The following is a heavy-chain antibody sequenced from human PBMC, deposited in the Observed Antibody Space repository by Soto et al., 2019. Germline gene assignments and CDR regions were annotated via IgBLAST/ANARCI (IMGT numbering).Heavy chain of an antibody. CDR2: INTHNGNT. Sequence: QVQLEQSAPEVKKPGASVKVSCKASGYTFTTYGISRVRQAPGEGLEWLGWINTHNGNTNYAQNLQGRVFMTADTSTNTAYMELRSLRSDDTAIYYCTREGSAPYYYYAMDAWGQGTTVTVSS. CDR3: TREGSAPYYYYAMDA. J-gene: IGHJ6*02. V-gene: IGHV1-18*01. CDR1: GYTFTTYG. D-gene: IGHD3-10*01.